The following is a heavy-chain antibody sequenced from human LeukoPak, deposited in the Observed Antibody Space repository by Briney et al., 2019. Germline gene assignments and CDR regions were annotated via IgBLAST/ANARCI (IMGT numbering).Heavy chain of an antibody. V-gene: IGHV4-31*03. CDR2: ISYSGST. Sequence: SETLSLTCTVSGGSISSSSDFWGWIRQHPGKGLEWIGYISYSGSTYYSPSLQSRVTISIGTSKNQFSLQLSSVSAADTAVYYCARLYCSTTRCYVGNNWFGPWGQGTLVTVSS. CDR3: ARLYCSTTRCYVGNNWFGP. CDR1: GGSISSSSDF. J-gene: IGHJ5*02. D-gene: IGHD2-2*01.